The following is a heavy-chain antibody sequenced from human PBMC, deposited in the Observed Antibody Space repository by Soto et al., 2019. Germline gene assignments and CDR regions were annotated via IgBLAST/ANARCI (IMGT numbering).Heavy chain of an antibody. J-gene: IGHJ5*02. CDR1: GYSFTGYW. CDR2: IDPSDSYT. D-gene: IGHD6-13*01. Sequence: RGESLKISCKGSGYSFTGYWISWVRQMPGKGLEWMGRIDPSDSYTNYSPSFQGHVTISADKSISTAYLQWGSLKASDTAMYYCARERIAAAGRSWFDPWGHGTAVTVSS. CDR3: ARERIAAAGRSWFDP. V-gene: IGHV5-10-1*01.